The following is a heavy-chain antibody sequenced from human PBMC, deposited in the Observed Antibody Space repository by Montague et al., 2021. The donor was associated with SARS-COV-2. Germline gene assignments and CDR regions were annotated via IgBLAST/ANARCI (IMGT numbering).Heavy chain of an antibody. CDR3: ARWDPQTLTLIGLRGKSASDY. CDR1: GGSFNGYY. V-gene: IGHV4-34*01. J-gene: IGHJ4*02. CDR2: INHSGTTNS. D-gene: IGHD4-23*01. Sequence: SETLSLTCAVYGGSFNGYYWSWIRQSPRKGLEWIAEINHSGTTNSNFNPSLRSRVTISVDTSKSQFSLRLSSVTAADTGVYYCARWDPQTLTLIGLRGKSASDYWGQGTLVTVSS.